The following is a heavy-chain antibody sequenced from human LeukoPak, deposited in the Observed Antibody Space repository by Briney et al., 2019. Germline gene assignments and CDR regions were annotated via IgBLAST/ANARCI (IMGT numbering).Heavy chain of an antibody. CDR2: ISYDGSNK. V-gene: IGHV3-30*18. Sequence: GGSLRLSCAASGFTFSSYGVHWVRQAPGKGLEWVAVISYDGSNKYYADSVKGRFTISRDNSKNTLYLQMNSLRAEDTAVYYCAKDYEKAFDYWGQGTLVTVSS. CDR3: AKDYEKAFDY. J-gene: IGHJ4*02. CDR1: GFTFSSYG. D-gene: IGHD3-3*01.